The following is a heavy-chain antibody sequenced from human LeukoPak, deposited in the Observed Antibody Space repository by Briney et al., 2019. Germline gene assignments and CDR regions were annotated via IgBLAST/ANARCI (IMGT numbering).Heavy chain of an antibody. CDR1: GGSISSGDYY. CDR2: ISSSGTT. J-gene: IGHJ4*02. Sequence: SETLSLTCTVSGGSISSGDYYWTWIRQPPGKGLEWIGYISSSGTTYYKPSLKGRASISPDTSKNDFSLKLSSVTAADTAVYYCARAWGVIRSLDYWGQGALVTVSS. CDR3: ARAWGVIRSLDY. D-gene: IGHD3-10*01. V-gene: IGHV4-30-4*01.